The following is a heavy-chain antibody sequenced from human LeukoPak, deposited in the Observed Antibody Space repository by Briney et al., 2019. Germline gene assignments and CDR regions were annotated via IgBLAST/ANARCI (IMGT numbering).Heavy chain of an antibody. J-gene: IGHJ4*02. V-gene: IGHV3-11*04. Sequence: GGSLRLSCAASGFTFSDHYMSWIRQAPGKGLEWVSYISSSGSTIYYADSVKGRFTISRDNAKNSLYLQMNSLRAEDTAVYYCARDLFYDSSGYYWAYWGQGTLVTVSS. CDR2: ISSSGSTI. D-gene: IGHD3-22*01. CDR3: ARDLFYDSSGYYWAY. CDR1: GFTFSDHY.